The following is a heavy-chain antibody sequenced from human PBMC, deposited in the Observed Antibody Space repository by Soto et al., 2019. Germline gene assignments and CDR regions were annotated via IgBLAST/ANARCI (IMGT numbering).Heavy chain of an antibody. Sequence: QVQLQESGPGLVKPSQTLSLTCTVSGGSISSGDYYWSWIRQPPGKGLEWIGYIYYSGSTYYNPSLKSRVTISVDTSKNQFSLKLSSVTAADTAVYYCARVNWNGYYYYGMDVWGQGTTVTVSS. CDR1: GGSISSGDYY. CDR3: ARVNWNGYYYYGMDV. V-gene: IGHV4-30-4*01. CDR2: IYYSGST. D-gene: IGHD1-20*01. J-gene: IGHJ6*02.